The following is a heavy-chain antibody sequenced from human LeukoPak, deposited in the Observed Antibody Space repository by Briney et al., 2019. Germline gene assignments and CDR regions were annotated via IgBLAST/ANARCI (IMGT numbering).Heavy chain of an antibody. CDR3: ARENSVGDVAWWFDP. D-gene: IGHD1-26*01. CDR1: GYSFTIHY. J-gene: IGHJ5*02. CDR2: INPSGSST. Sequence: ASVKVSCKASGYSFTIHYMHWVRQAPGQGLEWLGLINPSGSSTLYAQKFQSRVTITRDMSTTTDYMEQSTLRYEDTAGYCCARENSVGDVAWWFDPWGQGTLVTVSS. V-gene: IGHV1-46*01.